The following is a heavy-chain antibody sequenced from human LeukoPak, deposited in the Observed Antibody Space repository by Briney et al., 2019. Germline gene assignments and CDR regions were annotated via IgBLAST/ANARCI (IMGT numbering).Heavy chain of an antibody. CDR1: GFTFRNYA. J-gene: IGHJ4*02. D-gene: IGHD1-26*01. CDR3: DLSGSLSFDY. V-gene: IGHV3-30*04. CDR2: SSDGATYT. Sequence: PGGSLRLSCAASGFTFRNYAMHWVRQAPGKGLEWVAVSSDGATYTYYADSLKGRFTLSRDNSKDTLYLQMNSLRPEDTAVCARDLSGSLSFDYWGQGTLVTVSS.